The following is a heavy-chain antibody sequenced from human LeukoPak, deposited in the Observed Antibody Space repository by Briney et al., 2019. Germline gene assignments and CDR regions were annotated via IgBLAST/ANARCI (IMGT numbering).Heavy chain of an antibody. CDR3: ARDRGYTQDY. J-gene: IGHJ4*02. CDR2: IKSDGSTT. Sequence: GGSLRLSCAASGFTFSSYSMNWVRQAPGKGLVWVSYIKSDGSTTNYADSVKGRFTISRDNAQNTLYLQMNSLRAEDTAVYYCARDRGYTQDYWGQGTLVTVPS. V-gene: IGHV3-74*01. D-gene: IGHD5-12*01. CDR1: GFTFSSYS.